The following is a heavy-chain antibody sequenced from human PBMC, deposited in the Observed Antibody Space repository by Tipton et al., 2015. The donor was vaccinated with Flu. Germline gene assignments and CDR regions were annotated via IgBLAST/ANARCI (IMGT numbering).Heavy chain of an antibody. CDR3: AREGRGVYDS. D-gene: IGHD3-10*01. Sequence: TLSLTCNVSGYSVRSDYYWGWIRQSPGKGLEWIGSVSHSGSSFYNPSLKSRVTMSVDTSKNEFSLKLSSVTAADAAVYFCAREGRGVYDSWGQGALVTVSS. V-gene: IGHV4-38-2*02. CDR1: GYSVRSDYY. CDR2: VSHSGSS. J-gene: IGHJ5*01.